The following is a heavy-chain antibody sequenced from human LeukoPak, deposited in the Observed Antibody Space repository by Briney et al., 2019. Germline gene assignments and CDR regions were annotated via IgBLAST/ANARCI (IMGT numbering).Heavy chain of an antibody. V-gene: IGHV1-46*01. CDR1: GYTFTSYF. D-gene: IGHD3-16*01. J-gene: IGHJ6*03. Sequence: ASVKASCKASGYTFTSYFIHWVRQAPGQGLEWMGLITPTSGSTIYAQKFQGRVTMTRDTSTTTVSMELSSLISEDTAVYYCGRAGDDEESYYYMDVWGRGTKVTVSS. CDR2: ITPTSGST. CDR3: GRAGDDEESYYYMDV.